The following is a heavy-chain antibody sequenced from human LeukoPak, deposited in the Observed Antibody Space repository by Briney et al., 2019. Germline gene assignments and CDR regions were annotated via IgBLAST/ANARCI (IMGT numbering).Heavy chain of an antibody. D-gene: IGHD3-16*01. CDR3: ARGLWGAMGTGDY. CDR1: GFTFSSYA. Sequence: GGSLRLSCAAYGFTFSSYAMHWVRQAPGKGLEWVAVISYDGSNKYYADSVKGRFTISRDNSKNTLYLQMNSLRAEDTAAYYCARGLWGAMGTGDYWGQGTLVTVSS. CDR2: ISYDGSNK. J-gene: IGHJ4*02. V-gene: IGHV3-30-3*01.